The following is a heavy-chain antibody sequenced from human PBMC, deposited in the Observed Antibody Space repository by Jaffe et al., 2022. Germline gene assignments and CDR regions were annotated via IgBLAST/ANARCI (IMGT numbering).Heavy chain of an antibody. V-gene: IGHV4-61*02. D-gene: IGHD3-10*01. CDR3: ARENPSPIVASPYRGYFDY. CDR1: GGSISSGSYY. Sequence: QVQLQESGPGLVKPSQTLSLTCTVSGGSISSGSYYWSWIRQPAGKGLEWIGRIYTSGSTNYNPSLKSRVTISVDTSKNQFSLKLSSVTAADTAVYYCARENPSPIVASPYRGYFDYWGQGTLVTVSS. CDR2: IYTSGST. J-gene: IGHJ4*02.